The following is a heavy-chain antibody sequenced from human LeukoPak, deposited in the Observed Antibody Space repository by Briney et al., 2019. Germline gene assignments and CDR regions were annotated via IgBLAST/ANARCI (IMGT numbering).Heavy chain of an antibody. V-gene: IGHV4-31*03. CDR3: AKSREEIRGLDAFDI. CDR2: IYYGGST. J-gene: IGHJ3*02. D-gene: IGHD5-24*01. Sequence: SETLSLTCSVSGGSISSDDYCWNWIRQHPGTGLEWIGYIYYGGSTYYNPSLKSRVALSVDTSKNQFSLKLSSLTAADTAVYYCAKSREEIRGLDAFDIWGQGTMVTVSS. CDR1: GGSISSDDYC.